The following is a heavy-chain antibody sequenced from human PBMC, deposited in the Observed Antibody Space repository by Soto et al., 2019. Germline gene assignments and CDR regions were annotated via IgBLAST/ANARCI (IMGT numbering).Heavy chain of an antibody. Sequence: EVQMEQSGAELKKPGESLKISCKGSGYSFTTYWIGWVRQLHGQGLEWMGVMFPGDSDTRYSPSFQGQVTMSADPSTNTAYLEWSSRKAADSAMYYCARVPDSSLGTMDVWGQGTTVTVSS. CDR2: MFPGDSDT. V-gene: IGHV5-51*01. CDR3: ARVPDSSLGTMDV. D-gene: IGHD6-19*01. J-gene: IGHJ6*02. CDR1: GYSFTTYW.